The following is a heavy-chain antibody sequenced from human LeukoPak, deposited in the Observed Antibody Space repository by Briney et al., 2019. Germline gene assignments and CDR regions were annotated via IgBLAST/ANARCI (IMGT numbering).Heavy chain of an antibody. CDR2: ISGGGDIT. J-gene: IGHJ4*02. V-gene: IGHV3-23*01. CDR1: GFNFANHA. D-gene: IGHD2-21*02. Sequence: AGGSLRLSCAASGFNFANHAMSWVRQTAGKGLEWVSAISGGGDITYCADSVKGRFTISRDNPKDTLFLQMHSLRPGDTAVYYCVREDTPATANYWGQGTLVTISS. CDR3: VREDTPATANY.